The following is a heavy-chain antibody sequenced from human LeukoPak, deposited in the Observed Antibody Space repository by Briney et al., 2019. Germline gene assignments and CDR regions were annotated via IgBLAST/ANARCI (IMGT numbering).Heavy chain of an antibody. CDR1: GYTFTGYY. J-gene: IGHJ4*02. Sequence: ASLKVSCKASGYTFTGYYMHWGRQAPGQGLECIGWINPNSGGTNYAQKFQGRVTMTRDTSIGTADMELSRLRSDDTAVYYCAFSPRPPPMVTYWGQGTLVTVSS. D-gene: IGHD5-18*01. V-gene: IGHV1-2*02. CDR3: AFSPRPPPMVTY. CDR2: INPNSGGT.